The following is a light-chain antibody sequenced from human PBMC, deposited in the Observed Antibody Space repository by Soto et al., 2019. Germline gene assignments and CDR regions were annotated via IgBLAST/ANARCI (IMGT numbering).Light chain of an antibody. CDR1: QSVSNS. V-gene: IGKV3-11*01. J-gene: IGKJ4*01. CDR3: QQRTSWPLLT. CDR2: DAS. Sequence: DIVLTQSPATLSLSPGERASLSCRASQSVSNSLAWYQQKPGQPPRLLIYDASTRATGIPARFSGSGSGTYFTLTISSLEPEDFAVYYCQQRTSWPLLTFGGGTKVEIK.